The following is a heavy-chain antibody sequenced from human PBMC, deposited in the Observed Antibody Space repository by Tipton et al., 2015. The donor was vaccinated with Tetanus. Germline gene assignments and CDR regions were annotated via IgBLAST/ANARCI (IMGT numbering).Heavy chain of an antibody. D-gene: IGHD4-17*01. CDR1: GGSISSYY. CDR3: VRERGLTTSGGIGMDV. Sequence: LRLSCTVSGGSISSYYWSWIRQPAGKGLEWIGRIYTSGSTNYNPSLKSRVTISVDTSKSQFSLKLTSVTAADTAVYYCVRERGLTTSGGIGMDVGGQGTTVTVSS. V-gene: IGHV4-4*07. CDR2: IYTSGST. J-gene: IGHJ6*02.